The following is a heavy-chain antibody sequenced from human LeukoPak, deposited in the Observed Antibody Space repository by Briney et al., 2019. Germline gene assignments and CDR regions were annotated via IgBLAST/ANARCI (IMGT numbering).Heavy chain of an antibody. Sequence: GGSLRLSCAASGFTFSTYEMNWVRQAPGKGLEWVSSITSSSNYIYYADSVKGRFTISRDNAKNSLYLQMSSLRAEDTAVYYCARVLRWGGSSSWYFDYWGQGTLVTVSS. D-gene: IGHD6-13*01. J-gene: IGHJ4*02. CDR3: ARVLRWGGSSSWYFDY. CDR1: GFTFSTYE. V-gene: IGHV3-21*01. CDR2: ITSSSNYI.